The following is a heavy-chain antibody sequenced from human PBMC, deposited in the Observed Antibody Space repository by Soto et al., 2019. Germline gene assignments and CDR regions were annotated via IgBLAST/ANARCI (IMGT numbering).Heavy chain of an antibody. V-gene: IGHV3-11*04. Sequence: PGGSLSLSCAASGFTFSDYYMAWIRQAPGKGLEWVSYVSSSGNTIYYADSVKGRFTISRDNSKNTLYLQMNSLRAEDTAVYYCARDGYDFWSGYYKRVGSPLYYGMDVWGQGTTVTVSS. J-gene: IGHJ6*02. CDR2: VSSSGNTI. CDR3: ARDGYDFWSGYYKRVGSPLYYGMDV. CDR1: GFTFSDYY. D-gene: IGHD3-3*01.